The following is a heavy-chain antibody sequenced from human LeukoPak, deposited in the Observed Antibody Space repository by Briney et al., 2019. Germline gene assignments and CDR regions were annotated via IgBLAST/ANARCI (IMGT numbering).Heavy chain of an antibody. D-gene: IGHD1-1*01. CDR3: ARDPRQLERLGFDY. J-gene: IGHJ4*02. CDR2: ISYDGSNK. CDR1: GFSFSVYT. Sequence: PGGSLRLSCVASGFSFSVYTMSWVRQAPGKGLEWVAVISYDGSNKYYADSVKGRFTISRDNSKNTLYLQMNSLRAEDTAVYYCARDPRQLERLGFDYWGQGTLVTVSS. V-gene: IGHV3-30*04.